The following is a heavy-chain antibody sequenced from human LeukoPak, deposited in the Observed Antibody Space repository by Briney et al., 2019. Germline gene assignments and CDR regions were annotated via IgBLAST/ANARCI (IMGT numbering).Heavy chain of an antibody. J-gene: IGHJ3*02. CDR2: TYYRSKWYS. D-gene: IGHD5-24*01. CDR3: VRGGQGDGYSADEAFDI. CDR1: GDSVSSNSTA. V-gene: IGHV6-1*01. Sequence: SQTLSLTCALSGDSVSSNSTACNWIRQSPSRGLEWLGRTYYRSKWYSDYAVSVKSRIIINPDTSKNQFSLQLNSVTPEDTAVYYCVRGGQGDGYSADEAFDIWGQGTMVTVSS.